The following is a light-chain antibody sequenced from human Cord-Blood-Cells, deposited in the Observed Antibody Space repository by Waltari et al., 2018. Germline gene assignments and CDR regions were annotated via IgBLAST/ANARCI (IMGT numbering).Light chain of an antibody. CDR1: QSLLHSNGYNY. V-gene: IGKV2-28*01. CDR2: LGS. J-gene: IGKJ2*01. Sequence: DIVMTQSPLSLPVTPGEPASIPSRFSQSLLHSNGYNYLDWYLQKPGQSPQLLIYLGSNRASGCPDRFSGSGSGTDFTLKISRVEAEDVGVYYCMQALQTPPTFGQGTKLEIK. CDR3: MQALQTPPT.